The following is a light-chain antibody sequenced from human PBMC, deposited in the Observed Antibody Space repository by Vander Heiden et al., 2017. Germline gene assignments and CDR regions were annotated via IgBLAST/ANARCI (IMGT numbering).Light chain of an antibody. CDR1: QGISSY. CDR2: AAS. V-gene: IGKV1-8*01. J-gene: IGKJ4*01. CDR3: QQYYSYPLT. Sequence: AIRLTPSPSSFSASTGDRVTITCRASQGISSYLAWYQQKPGKAPKRLIYAASTLQSGVPSRFSGSGSGTDFTLTISCLQSEDFATYYCQQYYSYPLTFGGGTKVEIK.